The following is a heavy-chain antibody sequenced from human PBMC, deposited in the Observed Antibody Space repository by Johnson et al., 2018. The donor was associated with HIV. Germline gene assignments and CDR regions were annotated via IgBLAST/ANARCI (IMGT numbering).Heavy chain of an antibody. J-gene: IGHJ3*02. Sequence: VQLVESGGGLVKPGGSLRLSCAASGFTFSNAWMSWVRQAPGKGLEWVGRIKSNTDGGTTDYAAPVKGRFTISSDDSKNTLYLQMNSLKTEDTAVYYCTTDDYDSSGRAFAIWGQGTMVTVSS. CDR2: IKSNTDGGTT. CDR3: TTDDYDSSGRAFAI. D-gene: IGHD3-22*01. CDR1: GFTFSNAW. V-gene: IGHV3-15*01.